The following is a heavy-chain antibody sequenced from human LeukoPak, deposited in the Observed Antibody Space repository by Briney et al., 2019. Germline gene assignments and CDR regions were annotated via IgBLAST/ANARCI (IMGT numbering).Heavy chain of an antibody. V-gene: IGHV4-38-2*01. J-gene: IGHJ4*02. D-gene: IGHD5-24*01. Sequence: KPSETLSLTCAVSGCSISSGYYWGWIRPPPGKGLEWIGSIYHSGSTFYNPSLKSRVTISVDTSKNQFSLRLSSVTAADTAVYYCARHEAEMATILGGYWGQGTLVTVSS. CDR3: ARHEAEMATILGGY. CDR2: IYHSGST. CDR1: GCSISSGYY.